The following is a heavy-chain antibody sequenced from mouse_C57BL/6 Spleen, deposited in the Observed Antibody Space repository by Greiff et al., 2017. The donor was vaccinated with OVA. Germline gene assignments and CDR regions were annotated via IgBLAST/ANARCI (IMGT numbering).Heavy chain of an antibody. CDR1: GYAFSSSW. Sequence: QVQLQQSGPELVKPGASVKISCKASGYAFSSSWMNWVKQRPGKGLEWIGRIYPGDGDTNYNGKFKGKATLTADKSSSTAYMQLSSLTSEDSAVYFGARGDITTVVADYWGQGTTLTVSS. CDR3: ARGDITTVVADY. CDR2: IYPGDGDT. V-gene: IGHV1-82*01. D-gene: IGHD1-1*01. J-gene: IGHJ2*01.